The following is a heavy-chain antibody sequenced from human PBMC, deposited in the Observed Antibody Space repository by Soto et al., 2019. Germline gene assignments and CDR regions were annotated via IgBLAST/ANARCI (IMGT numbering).Heavy chain of an antibody. CDR3: ASLVLGDDILHFDY. D-gene: IGHD3-3*02. V-gene: IGHV4-30-4*01. J-gene: IGHJ4*02. CDR2: IYYSGST. CDR1: GGSISSGDYY. Sequence: SESLSLTCTVSGGSISSGDYYWSWIRQPPGKGLEWIGYIYYSGSTYYNPSLKSRVTISVDTSKNQFSLKLSSVTAADTAVYYSASLVLGDDILHFDYWGQGTLVNVSS.